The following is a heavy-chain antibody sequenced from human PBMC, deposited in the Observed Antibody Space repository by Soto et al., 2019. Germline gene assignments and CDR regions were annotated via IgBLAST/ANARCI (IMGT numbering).Heavy chain of an antibody. CDR1: GFTFSSYA. V-gene: IGHV3-30-3*01. J-gene: IGHJ3*02. CDR3: ARAEGGRIVGATLAI. D-gene: IGHD1-26*01. Sequence: QVQLVESGGGVVQPGRSLRLSCAASGFTFSSYAMHWVRQAPGKGLEWVAVISYDGSNKYYADSVKGRFTISRDNSKNTLYLQMNSLRADDTAVYYCARAEGGRIVGATLAISGEGTMVTVSS. CDR2: ISYDGSNK.